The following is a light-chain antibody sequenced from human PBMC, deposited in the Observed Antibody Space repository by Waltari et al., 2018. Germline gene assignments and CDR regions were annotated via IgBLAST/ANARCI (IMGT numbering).Light chain of an antibody. CDR2: GNG. J-gene: IGLJ3*02. CDR3: QSYDSSLSGWV. CDR1: SSNIGAGYD. Sequence: QSVLTQPPSVSGAPGQRVTISCTGSSSNIGAGYDVHWYQQLPGTAPKLLIYGNGNGPSGVPDRFSGSKSGASASLAITGLQAEDEADDYCQSYDSSLSGWVFGGGTKLTVL. V-gene: IGLV1-40*01.